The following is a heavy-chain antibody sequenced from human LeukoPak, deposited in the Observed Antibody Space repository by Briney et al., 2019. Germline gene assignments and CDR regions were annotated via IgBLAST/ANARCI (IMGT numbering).Heavy chain of an antibody. J-gene: IGHJ2*01. CDR3: ARVLLWFGELLGNWYFDL. V-gene: IGHV4-30-4*08. D-gene: IGHD3-10*01. CDR2: IYYSGST. Sequence: KPSQTLSLTCTVSGGSISSGDYYWSWIRQPPRKGLEWIGYIYYSGSTYYNPSLKSRVTISVDTSKNQFSLKLSSVTAADTAVYYCARVLLWFGELLGNWYFDLWGRGTLVTVSS. CDR1: GGSISSGDYY.